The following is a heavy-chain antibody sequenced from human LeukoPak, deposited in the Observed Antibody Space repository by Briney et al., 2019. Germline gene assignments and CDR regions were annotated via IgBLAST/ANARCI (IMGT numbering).Heavy chain of an antibody. V-gene: IGHV3-30*03. CDR1: GFTFSSYG. D-gene: IGHD2-2*01. CDR3: ARDHQLASPYYYYYYMDV. Sequence: PGGSLRLSCAASGFTFSSYGMHWVRQAPGKGLEWVAVISYDGSNKYYADSVKGRLTISRDNAKNSLYLQMNSLRAEDTAVYYCARDHQLASPYYYYYYMDVWGKGTTVTVSS. CDR2: ISYDGSNK. J-gene: IGHJ6*03.